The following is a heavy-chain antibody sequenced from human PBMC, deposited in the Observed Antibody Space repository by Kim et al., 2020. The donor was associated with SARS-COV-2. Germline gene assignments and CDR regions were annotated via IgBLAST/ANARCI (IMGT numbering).Heavy chain of an antibody. J-gene: IGHJ5*02. CDR1: GGSMNRDDTC. D-gene: IGHD3-22*01. CDR2: TYYSGVT. V-gene: IGHV4-30-4*01. CDR3: TRTHENYDSSYDP. Sequence: SETLSLTCNVSGGSMNRDDTCGSWIRQSTGQDLEWIGYTYYSGVTLYNPSLKSRLTISVDNSNNQFSLTLSSVTAADTDVYYCTRTHENYDSSYDPCGTGTLVPVSS.